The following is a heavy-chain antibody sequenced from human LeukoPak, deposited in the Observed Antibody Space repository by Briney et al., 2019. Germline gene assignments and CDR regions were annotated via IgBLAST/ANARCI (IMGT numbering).Heavy chain of an antibody. CDR1: GFTFSSYE. CDR3: ARGRYDSSGSYSLFDY. V-gene: IGHV3-48*03. J-gene: IGHJ4*02. CDR2: ISSSGSTI. D-gene: IGHD3-22*01. Sequence: GGSLRLSCAASGFTFSSYEMNWVRQAPGKGLEWVSYISSSGSTIYYADSVKGRFTISRDNAKNSLYLQMNSVRAEDTAVYYCARGRYDSSGSYSLFDYWGQGTLVTVSS.